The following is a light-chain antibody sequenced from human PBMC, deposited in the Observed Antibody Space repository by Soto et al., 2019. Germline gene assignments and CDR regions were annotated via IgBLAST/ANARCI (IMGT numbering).Light chain of an antibody. CDR3: GTWDSSLTAMV. J-gene: IGLJ2*01. V-gene: IGLV1-51*02. Sequence: QSVLTQPPSVSAALGQTVTISCSGSSSNIGKNYVSWYQQLPGTAPKLLIYENDNRRSGIPDRFSGSKSGTSATLGITGLQTGDEADYYCGTWDSSLTAMVFGGGTKVTVL. CDR2: END. CDR1: SSNIGKNY.